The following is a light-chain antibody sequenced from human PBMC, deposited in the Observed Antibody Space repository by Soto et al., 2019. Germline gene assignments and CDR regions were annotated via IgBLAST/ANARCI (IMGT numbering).Light chain of an antibody. CDR2: AAS. CDR3: QQSYSTTWT. V-gene: IGKV1-39*01. Sequence: DIQMTQSPSSLTASVRVRVTITCRASQGISTYLNCYQQKPGKAPKLLIYAASSLQSGVPSRFSGSGSETDFTLTISSMQPEDFATYSCQQSYSTTWTFGQGTKVDI. CDR1: QGISTY. J-gene: IGKJ1*01.